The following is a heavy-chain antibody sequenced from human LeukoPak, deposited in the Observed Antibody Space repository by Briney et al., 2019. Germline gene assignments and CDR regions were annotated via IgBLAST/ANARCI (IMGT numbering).Heavy chain of an antibody. CDR2: IIPILGIA. Sequence: SVKVSCKASGGTFSSYAISWVRQAPGQGLEWMGRIIPILGIANYAQKFQGRVTITADKSTSTAYMELSSLRSEDTAVYYCASSLGRYFDRLRVDYYYGMDVWGQGTTVTVSS. V-gene: IGHV1-69*04. CDR3: ASSLGRYFDRLRVDYYYGMDV. D-gene: IGHD3-9*01. J-gene: IGHJ6*02. CDR1: GGTFSSYA.